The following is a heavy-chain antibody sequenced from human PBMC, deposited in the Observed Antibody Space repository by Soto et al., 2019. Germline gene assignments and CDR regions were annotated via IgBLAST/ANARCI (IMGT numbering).Heavy chain of an antibody. CDR3: ARHRRMTTVYGYDY. D-gene: IGHD4-17*01. CDR1: GYTFTSYG. Sequence: ASVKVSCKASGYTFTSYGISWVRQAPGQGLEWMGWISAYNGNTNYAQKLQGRVTMTTDTSTSAAYMELRSLRSDDTAVYYCARHRRMTTVYGYDYWGQGTLVTVSS. V-gene: IGHV1-18*01. CDR2: ISAYNGNT. J-gene: IGHJ4*02.